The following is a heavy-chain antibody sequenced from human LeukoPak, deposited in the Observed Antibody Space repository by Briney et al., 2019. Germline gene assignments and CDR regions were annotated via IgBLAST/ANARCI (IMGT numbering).Heavy chain of an antibody. J-gene: IGHJ6*03. Sequence: SVKVSCKASGGTFSSYAISWVRQAPGQGLEWMGGIIPIFGTANYAQKFQGRVTITADESTSTAYMELSSLRSEDTAVYYCASRISGIAVALSYYYYMDVWGRGTTVTVSS. V-gene: IGHV1-69*01. D-gene: IGHD6-19*01. CDR1: GGTFSSYA. CDR3: ASRISGIAVALSYYYYMDV. CDR2: IIPIFGTA.